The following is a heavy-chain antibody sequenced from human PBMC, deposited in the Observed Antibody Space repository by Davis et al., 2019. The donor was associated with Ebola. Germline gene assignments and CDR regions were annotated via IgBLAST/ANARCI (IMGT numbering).Heavy chain of an antibody. V-gene: IGHV3-21*04. Sequence: GGSLRLSCAASGFTFSSYSMNWVRQVPGKGLEWVSSISSSSSYIYYADSVKGRFTISRDNAKNSLYLQMNSLRAADTAFYYCASGDGRGRSYDMDVWGQGTTVTVSS. J-gene: IGHJ6*03. CDR2: ISSSSSYI. D-gene: IGHD3/OR15-3a*01. CDR3: ASGDGRGRSYDMDV. CDR1: GFTFSSYS.